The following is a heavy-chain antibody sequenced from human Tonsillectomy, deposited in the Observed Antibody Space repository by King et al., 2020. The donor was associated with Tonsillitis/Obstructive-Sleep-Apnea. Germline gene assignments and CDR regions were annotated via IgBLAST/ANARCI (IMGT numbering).Heavy chain of an antibody. CDR1: GGSFSGYY. J-gene: IGHJ6*02. Sequence: VQLQQWGAGLLKPSETLSLTCAVYGGSFSGYYWSWIRQPPGKGLEWIGEINHSGSTNYSPSLKSRVTISIDTSKNQFPLKLSSVTAADTAVYYCAMGEVEATTIFYYDAMDVWGQGTTVTVSS. D-gene: IGHD1-26*01. CDR3: AMGEVEATTIFYYDAMDV. V-gene: IGHV4-34*01. CDR2: INHSGST.